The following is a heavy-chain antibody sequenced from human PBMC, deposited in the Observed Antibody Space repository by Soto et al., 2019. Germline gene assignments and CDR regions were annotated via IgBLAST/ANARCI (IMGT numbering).Heavy chain of an antibody. CDR3: VRILMIGTTRGSYFGY. D-gene: IGHD1-1*01. CDR1: GFPFSSRS. CDR2: ISGGSKSI. J-gene: IGHJ4*02. V-gene: IGHV3-48*02. Sequence: GGSLKLSCVASGFPFSSRSMNWCRQAPGKGLEWVSYISGGSKSIYYAASVKVRFTISRDNAKNSLYLEMNSLRDEDTAVYACVRILMIGTTRGSYFGYWGQGT.